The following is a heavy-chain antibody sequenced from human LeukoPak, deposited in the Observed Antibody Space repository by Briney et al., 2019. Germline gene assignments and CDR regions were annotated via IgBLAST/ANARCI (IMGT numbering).Heavy chain of an antibody. D-gene: IGHD3/OR15-3a*01. V-gene: IGHV3-48*04. Sequence: GGSLRLSWEVSGFTLGTYSMNWVRQAPGKGLEWLSYISIRYSVISYADSVKGRFTISGDNAKNSLDLQMNSLRVEDTAVYYCVRDRDWAFDFWGQGTLVTVSS. CDR3: VRDRDWAFDF. J-gene: IGHJ4*02. CDR1: GFTLGTYS. CDR2: ISIRYSVI.